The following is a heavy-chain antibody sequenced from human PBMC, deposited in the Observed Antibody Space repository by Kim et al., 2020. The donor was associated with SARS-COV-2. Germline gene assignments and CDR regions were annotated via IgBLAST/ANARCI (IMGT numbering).Heavy chain of an antibody. CDR2: ISGDGGST. J-gene: IGHJ6*02. Sequence: GGSLRLSCAASGFTFDDYAMHWVRQAPGKGLEWVSLISGDGGSTYYADSVKGRFTISRDNSKNSLYLQMNSLRTEDTALYYCAKDFGWNDPEGMDVWGQGTTVTVSS. CDR3: AKDFGWNDPEGMDV. CDR1: GFTFDDYA. V-gene: IGHV3-43*02. D-gene: IGHD1-1*01.